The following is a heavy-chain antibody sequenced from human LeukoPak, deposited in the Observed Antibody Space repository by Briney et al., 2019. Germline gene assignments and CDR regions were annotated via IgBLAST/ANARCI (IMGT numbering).Heavy chain of an antibody. V-gene: IGHV3-30-3*01. CDR2: ISYDGSNK. D-gene: IGHD5-24*01. CDR3: ARVRNRRNGYTGFDY. Sequence: PGGSLRLSYAASGFTFSSYAMHWVRQAPGKGLEWVAVISYDGSNKYYADSVKGRFTISRDNSKNTLYLQMNSLRAEDTAVYYCARVRNRRNGYTGFDYWGQGTLVTVSS. J-gene: IGHJ4*02. CDR1: GFTFSSYA.